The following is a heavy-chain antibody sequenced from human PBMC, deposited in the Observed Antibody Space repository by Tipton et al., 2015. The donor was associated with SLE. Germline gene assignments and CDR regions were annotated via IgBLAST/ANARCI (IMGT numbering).Heavy chain of an antibody. Sequence: TLSLTCAVSGYSISSGYFWGWIRQPPGKGPEWIGAIDHSGTTYYNPSLKSRVTISVDTSKNQFSLKLNSATAADTAVYYCTRDPYYYDSSGSPYSYWGQGTLVTVSS. CDR1: GYSISSGYF. V-gene: IGHV4-38-2*02. D-gene: IGHD3-22*01. CDR2: IDHSGTT. CDR3: TRDPYYYDSSGSPYSY. J-gene: IGHJ4*02.